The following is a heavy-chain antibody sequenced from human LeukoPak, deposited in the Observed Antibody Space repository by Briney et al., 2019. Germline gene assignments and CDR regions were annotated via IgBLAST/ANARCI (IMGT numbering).Heavy chain of an antibody. CDR3: ARGRIAPAGWFDP. D-gene: IGHD2-21*01. CDR1: GGSISSSSYY. V-gene: IGHV4-39*07. J-gene: IGHJ5*02. CDR2: IYYSGST. Sequence: PSETLSLTCTVSGGSISSSSYYWGWIRQPPGKGLEWIGSIYYSGSTYYNPSLKSRVTISVDTSKNQFSLKLSSVTAADTAVYYCARGRIAPAGWFDPWGQGTLVTVSS.